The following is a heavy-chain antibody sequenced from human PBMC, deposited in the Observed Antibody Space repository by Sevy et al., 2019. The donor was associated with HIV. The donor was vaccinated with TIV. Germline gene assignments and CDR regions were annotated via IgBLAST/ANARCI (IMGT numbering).Heavy chain of an antibody. CDR1: GFTFSSYS. CDR2: ISSSSSYI. V-gene: IGHV3-21*01. CDR3: ARDLVGAKYYVDY. J-gene: IGHJ4*02. D-gene: IGHD1-26*01. Sequence: GGSLRLSCAASGFTFSSYSMNWVRQAPGKGLEWVSSISSSSSYIYYADSVKGRFTISRDNAKNSLYLQMNSLRAEDTAVYYCARDLVGAKYYVDYWGQGTLVTVSS.